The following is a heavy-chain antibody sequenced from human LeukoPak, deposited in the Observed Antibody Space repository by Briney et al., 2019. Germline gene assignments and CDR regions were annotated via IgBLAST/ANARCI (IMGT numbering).Heavy chain of an antibody. CDR3: AKKYYDILTGYSDQYYYYYMDV. Sequence: GGSLRLSCAASGFTVSSNYMSWVRQAPGKGLEWVSVIYSGGSTYYADSVKGRFTISRDNSKNTLYLQMNSLRAEDTAVYYCAKKYYDILTGYSDQYYYYYMDVWGKGTTVTISS. CDR2: IYSGGST. CDR1: GFTVSSNY. D-gene: IGHD3-9*01. J-gene: IGHJ6*03. V-gene: IGHV3-53*05.